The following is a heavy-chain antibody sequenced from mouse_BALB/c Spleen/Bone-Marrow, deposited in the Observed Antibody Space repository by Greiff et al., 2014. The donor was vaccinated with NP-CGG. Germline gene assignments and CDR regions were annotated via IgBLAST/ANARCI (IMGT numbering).Heavy chain of an antibody. D-gene: IGHD4-1*01. Sequence: QVQLPQSGGGLARPGGSVKMSCEASGYTFTNYTIKWGKRRPGQGLEWGGYIVPSSGYTDYNQNFKGKTTLTADKSSSTAYMQLSSLTSADSAVYYCAREARTGAWFAYWGQGTLVTVSA. CDR3: AREARTGAWFAY. CDR2: IVPSSGYT. J-gene: IGHJ3*01. CDR1: GYTFTNYT. V-gene: IGHV1-4*02.